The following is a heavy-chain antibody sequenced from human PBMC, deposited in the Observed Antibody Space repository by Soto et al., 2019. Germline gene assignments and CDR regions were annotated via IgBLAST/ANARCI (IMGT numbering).Heavy chain of an antibody. J-gene: IGHJ2*01. V-gene: IGHV3-23*01. CDR1: GFTLSSYA. Sequence: GGSLRLSCAASGFTLSSYAMSWVRQAPGKGLEWVSAISGSGGSTYYADSVEGRFTISRDNSKNTLYLQMNSLRAEDTAVYYCASRGVNWYFDLWGRGTLVTVSS. CDR2: ISGSGGST. CDR3: ASRGVNWYFDL. D-gene: IGHD2-8*01.